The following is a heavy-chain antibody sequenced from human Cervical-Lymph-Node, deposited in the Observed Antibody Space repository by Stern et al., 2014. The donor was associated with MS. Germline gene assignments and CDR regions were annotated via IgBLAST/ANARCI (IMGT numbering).Heavy chain of an antibody. CDR3: VRGGISYGYGLDA. CDR1: GYTFINYD. D-gene: IGHD3-16*01. J-gene: IGHJ6*02. CDR2: MNPNNATT. Sequence: VQLEESGAQVRKPGASVKVSCQASGYTFINYDIFWVRQATGQGLEWMGWMNPNNATTGHAQKFQGRVTMTRNASISTAYMELSGLRSDDTAVYYCVRGGISYGYGLDAWGQGTAVIVSS. V-gene: IGHV1-8*01.